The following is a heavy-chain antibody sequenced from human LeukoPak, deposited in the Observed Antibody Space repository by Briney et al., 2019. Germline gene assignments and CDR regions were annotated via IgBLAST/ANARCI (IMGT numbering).Heavy chain of an antibody. CDR3: ARGFGEFRFDY. Sequence: GESLKISCKGRGYRYPSYWIGWVRQMPGKGLEWMGIIYPDDSDTRYSPSFQGQVTISADKSISTAYLQWSSLKASDTAMYYCARGFGEFRFDYWGQGTLVTVSS. V-gene: IGHV5-51*01. CDR1: GYRYPSYW. CDR2: IYPDDSDT. D-gene: IGHD3-10*01. J-gene: IGHJ4*02.